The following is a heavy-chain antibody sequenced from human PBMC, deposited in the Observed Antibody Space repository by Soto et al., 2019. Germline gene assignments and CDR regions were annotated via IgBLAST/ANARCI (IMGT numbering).Heavy chain of an antibody. D-gene: IGHD3-10*01. J-gene: IGHJ4*02. CDR1: GFIFKMYW. CDR2: IYNDGTYS. CDR3: TRGPRPISTGTGAY. Sequence: EVQLVESGGGLVPPGGSVRLSCAASGFIFKMYWMHWVRQSPGKGLVWISRIYNDGTYSDYADSVRGRFTISRDNVNDTLYIKMNNLRAADSGLYYCTRGPRPISTGTGAYWGQGTQVTVSS. V-gene: IGHV3-74*01.